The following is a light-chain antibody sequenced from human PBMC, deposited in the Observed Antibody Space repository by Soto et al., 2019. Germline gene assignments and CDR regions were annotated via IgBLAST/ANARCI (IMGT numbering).Light chain of an antibody. CDR1: SSNIGNNY. J-gene: IGLJ3*02. Sequence: QPVLTQPPSVSAAPGQKVTISCSGSSSNIGNNYVSWYQQFPGTAPKLLIYDSNKRPSGIPDRFSGSKSGTSATLGITGLQTGDEADYYCATWDSSLGGGVFGGGTKLTVL. CDR2: DSN. V-gene: IGLV1-51*01. CDR3: ATWDSSLGGGV.